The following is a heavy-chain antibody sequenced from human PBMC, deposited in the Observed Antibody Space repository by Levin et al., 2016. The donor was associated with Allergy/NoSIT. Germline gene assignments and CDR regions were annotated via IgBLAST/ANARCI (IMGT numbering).Heavy chain of an antibody. CDR3: ARGRGSSGWDYFDY. Sequence: WVRQAPGQGLEWMGWMDPKTGNTRYAQKFQGRVTMTRNTSIGTTYMELTSLRSEDTAVYYCARGRGSSGWDYFDYWGQGTLVTVSS. J-gene: IGHJ4*02. CDR2: MDPKTGNT. V-gene: IGHV1-8*01. D-gene: IGHD6-19*01.